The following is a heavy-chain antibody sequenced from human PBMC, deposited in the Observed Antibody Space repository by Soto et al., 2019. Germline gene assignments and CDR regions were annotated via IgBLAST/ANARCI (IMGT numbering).Heavy chain of an antibody. Sequence: QVQLQESGPGLVKPSETLSLSCNVSGGSISGHYWSWVRQTPGKELEWIGYIYYSGSTNYNPSLKSRVTISVDTSKNHFSLRLTSVTAADTAVYYCARGPYYDLIWNYYYMDVWGKGTTVTVSS. CDR2: IYYSGST. CDR1: GGSISGHY. CDR3: ARGPYYDLIWNYYYMDV. J-gene: IGHJ6*03. V-gene: IGHV4-59*08. D-gene: IGHD3-16*01.